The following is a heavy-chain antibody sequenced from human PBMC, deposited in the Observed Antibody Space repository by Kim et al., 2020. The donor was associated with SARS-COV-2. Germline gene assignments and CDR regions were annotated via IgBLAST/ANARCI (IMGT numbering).Heavy chain of an antibody. CDR2: ISGYNGNT. J-gene: IGHJ4*02. V-gene: IGHV1-18*01. CDR3: ARGGAAAGALALEN. CDR1: GYTFPNYG. Sequence: ASVKVSCKASGYTFPNYGITWVRQAPGQGLEWVGWISGYNGNTKYAQKFQGRVTMTTDTSTSTAYMELRSLRSDDRAVYYCARGGAAAGALALENWGQGTLVTVSS. D-gene: IGHD6-13*01.